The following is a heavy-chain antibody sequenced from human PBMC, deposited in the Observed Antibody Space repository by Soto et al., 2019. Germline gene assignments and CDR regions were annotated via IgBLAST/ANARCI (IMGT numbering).Heavy chain of an antibody. D-gene: IGHD3-16*02. Sequence: QVQLVQSGAEVKKPGSSVKVSCKASGGTFSSYAISWVRQAPGQGLEWMGGIIPIFGTANYAQKFQGRVTITADESTSTAYMELSSLRSEDTAVYYCASGGYDYVWGSYRYTFDYWGQGTLVTVSP. J-gene: IGHJ4*02. CDR2: IIPIFGTA. CDR3: ASGGYDYVWGSYRYTFDY. CDR1: GGTFSSYA. V-gene: IGHV1-69*01.